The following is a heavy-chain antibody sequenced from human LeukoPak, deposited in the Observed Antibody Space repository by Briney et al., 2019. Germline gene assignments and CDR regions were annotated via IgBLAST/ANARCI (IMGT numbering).Heavy chain of an antibody. Sequence: GGSLRLSCAASGFTFSSYAMSWVRQAPGKGLEWVSDISGSGGSTYNADSVKGRFTISRDNSKNTLYLQMNSLRAEDTAVYYCAKVTVAGNYYYYYGMDVWGKGTTVTVSS. D-gene: IGHD6-19*01. J-gene: IGHJ6*04. CDR1: GFTFSSYA. CDR2: ISGSGGST. CDR3: AKVTVAGNYYYYYGMDV. V-gene: IGHV3-23*01.